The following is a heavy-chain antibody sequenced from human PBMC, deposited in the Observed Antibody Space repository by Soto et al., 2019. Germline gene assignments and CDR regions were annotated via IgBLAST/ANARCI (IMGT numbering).Heavy chain of an antibody. J-gene: IGHJ3*02. V-gene: IGHV4-34*01. Sequence: QVQLQQWGAGLLKPSETLSLTCAVYGGSFSGYYWSWIRQPPGKGLEWIGEINHSGSTNYNPSLQSRVTISVDTSKNQFSLKLSSVTAADTAVYYCAMGSAAYYDYIWGSLGAFDIWGQGTMVTVSS. D-gene: IGHD3-16*01. CDR3: AMGSAAYYDYIWGSLGAFDI. CDR2: INHSGST. CDR1: GGSFSGYY.